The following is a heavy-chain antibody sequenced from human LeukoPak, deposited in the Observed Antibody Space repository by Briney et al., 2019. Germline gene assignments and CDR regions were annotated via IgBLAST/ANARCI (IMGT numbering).Heavy chain of an antibody. V-gene: IGHV3-21*01. CDR2: ISSSSSYI. Sequence: PGGSLRLSCAASGFTFSSYSMTWVLQAPGKGLEWVSSISSSSSYIYYADSVKGRFTISRDNAKNSLYLQMNSLRAEDTAVYYCARDISPYYYDSSGYLYWGQGTLVTVSS. CDR3: ARDISPYYYDSSGYLY. CDR1: GFTFSSYS. J-gene: IGHJ4*02. D-gene: IGHD3-22*01.